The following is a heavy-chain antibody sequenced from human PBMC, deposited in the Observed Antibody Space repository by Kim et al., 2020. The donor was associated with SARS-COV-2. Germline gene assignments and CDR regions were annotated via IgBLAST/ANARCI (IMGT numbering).Heavy chain of an antibody. J-gene: IGHJ4*02. CDR1: GYRFNSHW. CDR3: ARRMAAAVDY. Sequence: GESLKISCKGSGYRFNSHWIGWVRQMPGKGLEWVGIIYPDDSDTRYSPSFQGQVTISADKSLNTAYLHWSSLKASDSAMYYCARRMAAAVDYWGQGTLVSVPS. D-gene: IGHD6-13*01. V-gene: IGHV5-51*01. CDR2: IYPDDSDT.